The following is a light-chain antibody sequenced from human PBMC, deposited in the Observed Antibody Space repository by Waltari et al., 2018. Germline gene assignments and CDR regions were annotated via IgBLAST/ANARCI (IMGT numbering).Light chain of an antibody. Sequence: DIQMTQSPSSLSASVGDRVTITCRASQTISSWVAWYQQKPGKAPKLLIYKASSLESGVPSRFSGSGSGTEFALTISSLQPDDVATYYCQQYHTFYTFGQGTTVEI. CDR3: QQYHTFYT. CDR2: KAS. CDR1: QTISSW. J-gene: IGKJ1*01. V-gene: IGKV1-5*03.